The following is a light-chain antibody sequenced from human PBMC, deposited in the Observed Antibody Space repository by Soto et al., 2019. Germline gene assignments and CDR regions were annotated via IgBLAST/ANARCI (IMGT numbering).Light chain of an antibody. CDR1: QSISNW. J-gene: IGKJ1*01. CDR2: KAS. CDR3: QQYNSYLWT. V-gene: IGKV1-5*03. Sequence: DLPMTQSPSTLPASVGDRVTITCRASQSISNWLAWYQQKPGKAPQLLIYKASILERGVSSRFSGSGSGTEFTLTISSLQPDDFATYYCQQYNSYLWTFGQGTKVEVK.